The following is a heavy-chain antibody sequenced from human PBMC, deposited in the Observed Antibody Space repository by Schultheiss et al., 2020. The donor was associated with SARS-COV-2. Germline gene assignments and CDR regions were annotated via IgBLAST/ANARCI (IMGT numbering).Heavy chain of an antibody. J-gene: IGHJ6*03. Sequence: GGSLRLSCAASGFTFSSYSMNWVRQAPGKGLEWVAVISYDGSNKYYADSVKGRFTISRDNSKNTLYLQMNSLRVEDTGLYYCARDIVVVPAATSGYMDVWGKGTTVTVSS. CDR2: ISYDGSNK. CDR1: GFTFSSYS. V-gene: IGHV3-30*03. D-gene: IGHD2-2*01. CDR3: ARDIVVVPAATSGYMDV.